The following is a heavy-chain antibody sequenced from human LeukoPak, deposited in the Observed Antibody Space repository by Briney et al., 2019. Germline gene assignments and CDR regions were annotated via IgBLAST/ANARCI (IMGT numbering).Heavy chain of an antibody. D-gene: IGHD3-10*01. Sequence: GGSLRLSCAASGFTFSGSTMHWVRQASGKGLEWVGRIRSKGNDYATAFAASVKGRFTISRDNSKNTLYLQMNSLRAEDTAVYYCARAWVGEPNTGAFNVWGQGTGVTVSS. CDR2: IRSKGNDYAT. V-gene: IGHV3-73*01. J-gene: IGHJ3*01. CDR1: GFTFSGST. CDR3: ARAWVGEPNTGAFNV.